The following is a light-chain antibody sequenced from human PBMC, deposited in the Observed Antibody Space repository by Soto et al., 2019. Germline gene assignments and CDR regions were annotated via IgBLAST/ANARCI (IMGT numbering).Light chain of an antibody. Sequence: QSVLTHPASVSGSPGQSITISCPGTSSDVGSYNLVSWYQQHPGKAPKLMIYEGSKRPSGVSNRFSGSKSGNTASLTISGLQAEDEADYYCCSYAGSTLYVFGTGTKVTV. V-gene: IGLV2-23*01. CDR2: EGS. J-gene: IGLJ1*01. CDR3: CSYAGSTLYV. CDR1: SSDVGSYNL.